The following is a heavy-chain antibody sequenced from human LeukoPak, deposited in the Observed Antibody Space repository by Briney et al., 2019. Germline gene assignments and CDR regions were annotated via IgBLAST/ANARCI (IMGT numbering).Heavy chain of an antibody. CDR2: IYYSGST. V-gene: IGHV4-30-4*08. J-gene: IGHJ4*02. D-gene: IGHD5-18*01. CDR1: GGSISSGDYY. CDR3: ARLDTAMVSVGFDY. Sequence: PSETLSLTCTVPGGSISSGDYYWSWIRQPPGKGLEWIGYIYYSGSTYYNPSLKSRVTISVDTSKNQFSLKLSSVTAADTAVYYCARLDTAMVSVGFDYWGQGTLVTVSS.